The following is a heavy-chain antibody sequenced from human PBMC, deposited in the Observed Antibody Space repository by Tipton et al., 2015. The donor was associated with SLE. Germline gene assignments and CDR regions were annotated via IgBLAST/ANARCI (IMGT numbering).Heavy chain of an antibody. CDR2: ISSSRSYI. Sequence: GSLRLSCAASGFTFSSYSMNWVRQAPGKGLEWVSSISSSRSYIFYADSVKGRFTISRDNAKNSLYLQMNSLRAEDTAVYYCARDLGYGDAPGYFDLWGRGTLVTVSS. CDR1: GFTFSSYS. J-gene: IGHJ2*01. CDR3: ARDLGYGDAPGYFDL. D-gene: IGHD4-17*01. V-gene: IGHV3-21*03.